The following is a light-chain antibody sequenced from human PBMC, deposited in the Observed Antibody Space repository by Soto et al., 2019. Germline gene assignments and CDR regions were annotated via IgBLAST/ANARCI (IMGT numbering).Light chain of an antibody. CDR3: QQRQT. V-gene: IGKV3-11*01. CDR2: DVS. J-gene: IGKJ1*01. CDR1: QSVSNS. Sequence: IVLTQSPATLSVSPGERATLSCRASQSVSNSLAWYQQKPGQAPRLLIYDVSNRATGIPARFSGSGSGTDFTLTISSLEPEDFAVYYCQQRQTFGQGTKVDIK.